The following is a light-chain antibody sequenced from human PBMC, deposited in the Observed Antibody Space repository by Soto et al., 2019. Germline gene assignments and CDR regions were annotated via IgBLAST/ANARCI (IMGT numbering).Light chain of an antibody. J-gene: IGLJ1*01. CDR1: SSDVGAYKY. V-gene: IGLV2-8*01. Sequence: QSALTQPPSASGSPGQSVTISCTGTSSDVGAYKYVSWYQQHPGKAPKLMIYEVNKRPSGVPDRFSGSQSGNTASLTVSGLQAEDEADYYCRSYASGNSYVFGTGTKLTVL. CDR2: EVN. CDR3: RSYASGNSYV.